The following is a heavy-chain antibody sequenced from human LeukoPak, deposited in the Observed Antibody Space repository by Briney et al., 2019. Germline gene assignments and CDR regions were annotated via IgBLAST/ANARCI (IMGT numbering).Heavy chain of an antibody. CDR3: ARAKMTTVTTGFDP. D-gene: IGHD4-11*01. CDR2: IYTSGST. Sequence: PSQTLSLTCTVSGGSISSGSYYWSWIRQPAGKGLEWIGRIYTSGSTNYNPSLRSRVTISVDMSKNQFSLKLSSVTAADTAVYYCARAKMTTVTTGFDPWGQGTLVTVSS. J-gene: IGHJ5*02. CDR1: GGSISSGSYY. V-gene: IGHV4-61*02.